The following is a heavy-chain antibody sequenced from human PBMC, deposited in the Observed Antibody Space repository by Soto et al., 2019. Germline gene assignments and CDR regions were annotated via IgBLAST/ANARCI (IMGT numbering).Heavy chain of an antibody. CDR2: INPNSGGT. V-gene: IGHV1-2*02. Sequence: AAVKVSCKASGYTFTGYYMHWVRQAPGQGLEWMGWINPNSGGTNYAQKFQGRVTMTRDTSISTAYMELSRLRSDDTAVYYCARGYYYDSSGYHYWFDPWGQGTLVTVSS. CDR1: GYTFTGYY. J-gene: IGHJ5*02. D-gene: IGHD3-22*01. CDR3: ARGYYYDSSGYHYWFDP.